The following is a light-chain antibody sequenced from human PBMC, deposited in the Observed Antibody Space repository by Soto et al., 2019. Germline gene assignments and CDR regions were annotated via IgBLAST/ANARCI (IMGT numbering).Light chain of an antibody. CDR3: QQYNSYPLT. CDR1: QGINNY. CDR2: GAS. J-gene: IGKJ4*01. Sequence: DIQMTQSPSSLSASVGDRVTITCRASQGINNYLSWYQQKPGKAPNLLIFGASTLQSGVPSRFSGSGSGTEFTLTISSLQPGDFATYYCQQYNSYPLTFGGGTKVDIK. V-gene: IGKV1-16*01.